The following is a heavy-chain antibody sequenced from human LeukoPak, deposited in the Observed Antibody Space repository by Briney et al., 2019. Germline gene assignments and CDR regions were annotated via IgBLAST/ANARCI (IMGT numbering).Heavy chain of an antibody. CDR2: ISWNSGSI. CDR1: GFTFDDYA. V-gene: IGHV3-9*01. Sequence: PGRSLRLSCAASGFTFDDYAMHWVRQAPGKGLEWVSGISWNSGSIGYADSVKGRFTISRDNAKNSLYLQMNSLIAEDTALYYCAKDIVLTGLVAFDIWGQGTMVTVSS. D-gene: IGHD3-9*01. CDR3: AKDIVLTGLVAFDI. J-gene: IGHJ3*02.